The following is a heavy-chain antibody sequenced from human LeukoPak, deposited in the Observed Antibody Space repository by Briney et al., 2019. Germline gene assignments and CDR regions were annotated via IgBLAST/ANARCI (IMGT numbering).Heavy chain of an antibody. J-gene: IGHJ4*02. CDR1: GGSISSYS. CDR2: IYYSGST. Sequence: PSETLSLTCTVSGGSISSYSWSWIRQPPGKGLEWIGYIYYSGSTNYNPSLKSRVTISVDTSENQFSLKLSSVTAADTAVYYCTRASYYYDSSGYYIYLFDYWGQGTLVTVSS. V-gene: IGHV4-59*01. D-gene: IGHD3-22*01. CDR3: TRASYYYDSSGYYIYLFDY.